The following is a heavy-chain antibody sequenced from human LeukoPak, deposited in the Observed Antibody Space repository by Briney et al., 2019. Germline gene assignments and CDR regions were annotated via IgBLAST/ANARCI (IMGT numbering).Heavy chain of an antibody. J-gene: IGHJ5*02. CDR1: GFSFSDYS. CDR2: ISNSGAYI. Sequence: GESLKISCAGSGFSFSDYSLNWVRQAPGKGLEWVSSISNSGAYIYYADSVKGRFTISRDNAKNSLFLQMSSLRAEDTAVYYCARASSAGNSWGQGTLVTVSS. D-gene: IGHD2-15*01. CDR3: ARASSAGNS. V-gene: IGHV3-21*01.